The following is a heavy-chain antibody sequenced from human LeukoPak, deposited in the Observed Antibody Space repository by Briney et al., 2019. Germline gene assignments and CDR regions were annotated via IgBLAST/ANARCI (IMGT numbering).Heavy chain of an antibody. CDR2: IYYSGRT. D-gene: IGHD1-26*01. J-gene: IGHJ4*02. CDR1: GGSIRSNNYY. V-gene: IGHV4-39*01. CDR3: AVGATHFDY. Sequence: SETLSLTCTVSGGSIRSNNYYWGWIRQPPGKGLEWIGSIYYSGRTYYNPSLKSRVTISVDTSKNQFSLKLSSVTAADTAVYYCAVGATHFDYWGQGTLVTVSS.